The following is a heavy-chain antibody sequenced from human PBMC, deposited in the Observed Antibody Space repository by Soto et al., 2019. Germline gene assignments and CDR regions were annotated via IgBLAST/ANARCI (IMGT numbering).Heavy chain of an antibody. J-gene: IGHJ4*02. V-gene: IGHV4-30-2*01. D-gene: IGHD2-15*01. CDR3: VCLLRGHLLGYFSF. CDR1: GGSISSGGYS. Sequence: PSETLSLTCAVSGGSISSGGYSWSWIRQPPGKGLEWIGYIYHSGSTYYNPSLKSRVTISVDTSKNQFSLKLSSVTAADTAVYYFVCLLRGHLLGYFSFWGGGTLVTXSS. CDR2: IYHSGST.